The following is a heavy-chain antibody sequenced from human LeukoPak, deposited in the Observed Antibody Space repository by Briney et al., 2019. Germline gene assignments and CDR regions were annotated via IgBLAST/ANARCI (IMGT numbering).Heavy chain of an antibody. Sequence: GGSLRLSCAASGFTFGSYSMNWVRQAPGKGLEWVSFISSLSGTREYADSVKGRFTISRDNAKNSLYLQMNSLRADDTAVYYCAKCGRYGLRDCYFHWGQGTLLTVSS. CDR3: AKCGRYGLRDCYFH. J-gene: IGHJ4*02. CDR2: ISSLSGTR. V-gene: IGHV3-48*01. CDR1: GFTFGSYS. D-gene: IGHD2-21*02.